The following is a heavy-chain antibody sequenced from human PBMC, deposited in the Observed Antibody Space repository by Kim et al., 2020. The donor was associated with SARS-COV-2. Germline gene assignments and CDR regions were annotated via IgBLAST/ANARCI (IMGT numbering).Heavy chain of an antibody. D-gene: IGHD6-13*01. CDR2: ISYSGST. V-gene: IGHV4-39*07. J-gene: IGHJ4*02. Sequence: SETLSLTCTVYGGSISSTTYYWGWIRQPPGKGLEWIGSISYSGSTYYNPSLQSRVTILVDTSKNQLSLKLSSVTAADTAVYYCARDEYNISWYKYWGQGTLVTVSS. CDR1: GGSISSTTYY. CDR3: ARDEYNISWYKY.